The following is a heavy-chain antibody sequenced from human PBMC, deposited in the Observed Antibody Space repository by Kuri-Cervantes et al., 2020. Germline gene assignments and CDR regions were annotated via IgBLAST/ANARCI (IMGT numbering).Heavy chain of an antibody. CDR3: ARASRGYSYGYHY. D-gene: IGHD5-18*01. CDR1: GGSFSGYS. CDR2: ISRSGSS. V-gene: IGHV4-34*01. J-gene: IGHJ4*02. Sequence: SETLSLTCAVYGGSFSGYSWSWIRQSPGKGLEWIGGISRSGSSNYNPSLKSRVTISVDTSKDQFSLKLSSVTAADTAVYYCARASRGYSYGYHYWGQGTLVTVSS.